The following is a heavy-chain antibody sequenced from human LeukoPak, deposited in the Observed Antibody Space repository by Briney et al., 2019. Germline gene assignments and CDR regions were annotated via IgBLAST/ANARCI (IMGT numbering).Heavy chain of an antibody. D-gene: IGHD2-2*02. CDR1: GGSVSSGSYY. J-gene: IGHJ4*02. CDR3: ARGGYQLPYKYFDY. CDR2: IYYSGRT. Sequence: SETLSLTCTVSGGSVSSGSYYWSWIRQPPGKGLEWMGYIYYSGRTNYNPSFKSRVTISVDTSKNQFSLKLSSVTAADTAVYYCARGGYQLPYKYFDYWGQGTLVTVSS. V-gene: IGHV4-61*01.